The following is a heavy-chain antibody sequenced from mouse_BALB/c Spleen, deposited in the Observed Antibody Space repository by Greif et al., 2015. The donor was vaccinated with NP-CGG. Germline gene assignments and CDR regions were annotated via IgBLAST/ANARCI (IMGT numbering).Heavy chain of an antibody. J-gene: IGHJ1*01. CDR1: GFTFSSYA. D-gene: IGHD2-4*01. V-gene: IGHV5-6-5*01. CDR3: ARAYDYDWYFDV. CDR2: ISSGGST. Sequence: EVKLMESGGGLVKPGGSLKLSCAASGFTFSSYAMSWVRQTPEKRLEWVASISSGGSTYYPDSVKGRFTISRDNARNILYLQMSSLRSEDTAMYYCARAYDYDWYFDVWGAGTTVTVSS.